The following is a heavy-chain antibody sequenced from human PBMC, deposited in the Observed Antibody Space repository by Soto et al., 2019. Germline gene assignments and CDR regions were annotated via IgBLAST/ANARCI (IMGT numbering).Heavy chain of an antibody. D-gene: IGHD2-2*01. V-gene: IGHV1-2*04. J-gene: IGHJ6*02. CDR3: ARGDIVVVPAAIKGAYYYYGMDV. Sequence: ASVKVSCKGSGGTFISYAISWLRQSPLQGLDWRGWINPNSGGTNYAQKFQGWVTMTRDTSISTAYMELSRLRSDDTAVYYCARGDIVVVPAAIKGAYYYYGMDVWGQGTTVTVSS. CDR2: INPNSGGT. CDR1: GGTFISYA.